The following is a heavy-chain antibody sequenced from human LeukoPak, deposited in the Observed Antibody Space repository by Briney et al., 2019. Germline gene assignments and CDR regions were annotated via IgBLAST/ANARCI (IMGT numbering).Heavy chain of an antibody. V-gene: IGHV5-51*01. CDR2: IYPGDSDT. J-gene: IGHJ4*02. Sequence: GESPKISCKGSGYSFTSHWIGWVRQMPGKGLEWMGIIYPGDSDTRYSPSFQGQVTISADKSISTAYLQWSSLKASDTAMYYCARRSPYSSSWNLDYWGQGTLVTVSS. CDR1: GYSFTSHW. CDR3: ARRSPYSSSWNLDY. D-gene: IGHD6-13*01.